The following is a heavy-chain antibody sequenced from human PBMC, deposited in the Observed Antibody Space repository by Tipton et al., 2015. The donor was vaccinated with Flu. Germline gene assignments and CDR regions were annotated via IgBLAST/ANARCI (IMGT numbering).Heavy chain of an antibody. D-gene: IGHD3-3*01. CDR2: IKQDGSEK. CDR3: ARLIYDFWSGYRYYFDY. CDR1: GFTFSSFW. V-gene: IGHV3-7*03. J-gene: IGHJ4*02. Sequence: SGFTFSSFWVTWVRQAPGKGLEWVAKIKQDGSEKHYVDSVKGRFTISRDNAKNFLYLQMNSLRAEDTAVYYCARLIYDFWSGYRYYFDYWGQGTLVTVSS.